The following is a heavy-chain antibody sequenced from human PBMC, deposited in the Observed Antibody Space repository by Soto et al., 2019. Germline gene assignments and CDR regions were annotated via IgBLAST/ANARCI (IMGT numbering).Heavy chain of an antibody. D-gene: IGHD5-18*01. CDR3: AKDISYGYDYYGMDV. Sequence: GGSLRLSCAASGFTFSSYSMNWVRQAPGKGLEWVAVISYDGSNKYYADSVKGRFTISRDNSKNTLYLQMNSLRAEDTAVYYCAKDISYGYDYYGMDVWGQGTTVTVSS. CDR2: ISYDGSNK. V-gene: IGHV3-30*18. CDR1: GFTFSSYS. J-gene: IGHJ6*02.